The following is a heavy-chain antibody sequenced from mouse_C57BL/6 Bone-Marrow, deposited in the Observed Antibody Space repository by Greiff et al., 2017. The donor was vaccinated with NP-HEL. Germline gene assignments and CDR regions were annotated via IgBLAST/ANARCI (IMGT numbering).Heavy chain of an antibody. CDR1: GYSITSGYY. Sequence: EVQLQESGPGLVKPSQSLSLTCSVTGYSITSGYYWNWIRQFPGNKLEWMGYISYDGSNNYNPSLKNRISITRDTSKNQFFLKLNSVTTEDTATYYCARGVTTFLGYWGQGTTLTVSS. D-gene: IGHD2-2*01. V-gene: IGHV3-6*01. CDR2: ISYDGSN. CDR3: ARGVTTFLGY. J-gene: IGHJ2*01.